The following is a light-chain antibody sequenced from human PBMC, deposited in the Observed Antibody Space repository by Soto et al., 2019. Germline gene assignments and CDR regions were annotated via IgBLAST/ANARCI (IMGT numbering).Light chain of an antibody. CDR3: QQYYSSPYS. J-gene: IGKJ2*01. CDR2: RAS. Sequence: DIVMTQSPDSLAVSLGERATINCKSSQSVSSRSNNVIWYQQKPGQPPRLLIYRASTREWGVPDRFSGSGSGTDFTLTISSLQAEDVAVDYCQQYYSSPYSFGQGTKLEIK. CDR1: QSVSSRSNNV. V-gene: IGKV4-1*01.